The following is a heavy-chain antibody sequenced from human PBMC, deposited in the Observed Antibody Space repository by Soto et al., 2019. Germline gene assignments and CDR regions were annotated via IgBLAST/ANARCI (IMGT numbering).Heavy chain of an antibody. V-gene: IGHV4-4*02. CDR3: ARHEGWTGPDQ. D-gene: IGHD2-8*02. CDR1: GASIGSGGW. Sequence: QVHLQESGPGLVKPSETLSLTCAVSGASIGSGGWWSGVRQPPGKGLEWIAEIFHDGNTNDSPSLKSRVTISVDKSQNPFSLNVYSVTAADTAVYYCARHEGWTGPDQWGQGTLVTVSS. CDR2: IFHDGNT. J-gene: IGHJ5*02.